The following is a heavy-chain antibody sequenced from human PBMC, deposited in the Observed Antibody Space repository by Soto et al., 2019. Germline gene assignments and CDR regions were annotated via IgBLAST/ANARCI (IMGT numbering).Heavy chain of an antibody. J-gene: IGHJ5*02. D-gene: IGHD5-18*01. CDR1: GDSISSINNY. CDR2: ISYSGTT. Sequence: QVQLQESGPGLVKPSQTLSLTCTVSGDSISSINNYWSWIRQPPGEGLEWIGFISYSGTTSYSPSLTSRVATSLDTSKNQFSLSLNFVTAADTAVYYCARGRGYSYGLDPWGQGSLVTVSS. CDR3: ARGRGYSYGLDP. V-gene: IGHV4-30-4*01.